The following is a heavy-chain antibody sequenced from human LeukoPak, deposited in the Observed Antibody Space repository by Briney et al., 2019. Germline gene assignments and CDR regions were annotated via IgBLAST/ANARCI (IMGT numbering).Heavy chain of an antibody. Sequence: GGSLRLSCAASGFTFTTYWMSWVRQAPGKGLEWVANIKNDGTENYYVDSVKGRFTISRDNANNSLYLQMDSLRADDTAVYYCVRDWGLAYWGQETLVAVSS. CDR3: VRDWGLAY. V-gene: IGHV3-7*05. CDR1: GFTFTTYW. CDR2: IKNDGTEN. J-gene: IGHJ4*02. D-gene: IGHD3-16*01.